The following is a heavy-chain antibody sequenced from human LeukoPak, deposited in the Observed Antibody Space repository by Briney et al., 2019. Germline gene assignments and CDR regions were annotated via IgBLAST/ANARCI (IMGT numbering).Heavy chain of an antibody. CDR1: GFTFSSYW. CDR2: IKQDGSEK. CDR3: ARGVSCSSTSCYMGYYYYYYMDV. V-gene: IGHV3-7*01. D-gene: IGHD2-2*02. J-gene: IGHJ6*03. Sequence: PGGSLRLSCAASGFTFSSYWMSWVRQAPGKGLEWVANIKQDGSEKYYVDSVKGRFTISRDNAKNSLYLQMNSLRAEDTAVYYCARGVSCSSTSCYMGYYYYYYMDVWGKGTTVTVSS.